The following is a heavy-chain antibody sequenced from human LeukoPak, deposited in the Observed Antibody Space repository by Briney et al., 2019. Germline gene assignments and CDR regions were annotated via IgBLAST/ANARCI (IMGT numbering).Heavy chain of an antibody. V-gene: IGHV1-18*01. D-gene: IGHD6-19*01. CDR2: ISPYNGNT. Sequence: GASVKVSCKASGYDFTSVGITWVRRAPGQGLEWMGWISPYNGNTRYAQKFQGRVAMTTDTSTTTAYMELRGMRCNDTAVYYCARAGPGSGWYFDYWGQGTLVTVSS. CDR3: ARAGPGSGWYFDY. J-gene: IGHJ4*02. CDR1: GYDFTSVG.